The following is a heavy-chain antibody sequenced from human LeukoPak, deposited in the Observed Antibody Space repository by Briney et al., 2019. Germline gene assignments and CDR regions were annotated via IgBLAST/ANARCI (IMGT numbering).Heavy chain of an antibody. Sequence: PGGSLRLSCVASGFTFSSYWMTWVRQAPGKGLEWVANIKRDGSETYYVDSVKGRFTISRDNAKNSLYLQMNSLRAEDTAVYYCARKTANWFDPWGQGTLVTVSS. V-gene: IGHV3-7*01. CDR1: GFTFSSYW. CDR2: IKRDGSET. CDR3: ARKTANWFDP. J-gene: IGHJ5*02.